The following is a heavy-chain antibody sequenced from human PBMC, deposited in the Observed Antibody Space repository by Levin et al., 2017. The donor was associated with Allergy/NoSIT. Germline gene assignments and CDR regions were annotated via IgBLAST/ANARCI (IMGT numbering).Heavy chain of an antibody. CDR3: ARRYSSGWDKGAFDV. V-gene: IGHV1-8*01. CDR1: GYTFTDYD. Sequence: ASVKVSCKASGYTFTDYDINWVRQARGQGLEWMGWMNPHSGNTGYAQRFQGRVTMTRTTSISVAYMELSSLTSEETAVYYCARRYSSGWDKGAFDVWGQGTMVTVSS. J-gene: IGHJ3*01. D-gene: IGHD6-19*01. CDR2: MNPHSGNT.